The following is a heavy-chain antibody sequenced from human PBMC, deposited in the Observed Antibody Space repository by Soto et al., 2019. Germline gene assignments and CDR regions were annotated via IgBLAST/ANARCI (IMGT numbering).Heavy chain of an antibody. CDR2: ISYDGNNK. CDR3: AKGHSLGWYYFDY. V-gene: IGHV3-30*18. Sequence: QVQLVESGGGVVQPGRSLRLSCAASGFALSSYGMHWVRQAPGKGLEWVAVISYDGNNKYYADSVKGRFTISRDSSSNIVYLIMNSLRAEDAAVYYCAKGHSLGWYYFDYWGQGTLVTVSS. D-gene: IGHD6-19*01. CDR1: GFALSSYG. J-gene: IGHJ4*02.